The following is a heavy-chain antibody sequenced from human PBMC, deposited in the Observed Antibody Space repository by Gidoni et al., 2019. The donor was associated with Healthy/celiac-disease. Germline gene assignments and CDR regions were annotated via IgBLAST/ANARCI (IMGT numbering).Heavy chain of an antibody. V-gene: IGHV4-39*01. D-gene: IGHD2-2*01. CDR3: ARRPRTMPFDY. Sequence: QLQLQESGPGLVKPSETLSLTCTVPGCSLSSSSYYWGWIRQPPGKGLEWIGSIYYGGRTYYNPSLKGRVTISVDTSKNQFSLKLSSVTAADTAVYYCARRPRTMPFDYWGQGTLVTVSS. CDR2: IYYGGRT. J-gene: IGHJ4*02. CDR1: GCSLSSSSYY.